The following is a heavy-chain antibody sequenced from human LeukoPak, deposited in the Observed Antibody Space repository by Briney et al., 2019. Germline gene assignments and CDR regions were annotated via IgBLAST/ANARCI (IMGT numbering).Heavy chain of an antibody. D-gene: IGHD1-26*01. CDR1: GFTFSSYT. CDR3: AREEAIVGASLDY. J-gene: IGHJ4*02. Sequence: GRSLRLSCAASGFTFSSYTMNWVRQAPGKGLEWISHIDTRGSATYYADSVKGRFTVSRDNAKNSLYLQMNSLRAEDTAVYYCAREEAIVGASLDYWGQGPLVTVSS. V-gene: IGHV3-48*04. CDR2: IDTRGSAT.